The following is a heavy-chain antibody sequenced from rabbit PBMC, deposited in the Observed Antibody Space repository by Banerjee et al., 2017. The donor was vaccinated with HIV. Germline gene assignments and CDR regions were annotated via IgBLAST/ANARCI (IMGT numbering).Heavy chain of an antibody. CDR2: IDTNDGDT. Sequence: SLEESGGGLVKPGASLTLPCQASGFSFRRVSDMCWVRQAPGKGLEWIACIDTNDGDTDDANWPKGRFTISKTSATTGTREMTSLTAADTATYCGAREVGAGMGWNCGWGGPGTLVTVS. D-gene: IGHD4-1*01. V-gene: IGHV1S40*01. CDR3: AREVGAGMGWNCGW. J-gene: IGHJ6*01. CDR1: GFSFRRVSD.